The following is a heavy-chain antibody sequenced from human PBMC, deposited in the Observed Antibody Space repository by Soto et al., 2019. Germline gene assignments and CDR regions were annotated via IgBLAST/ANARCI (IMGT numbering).Heavy chain of an antibody. D-gene: IGHD3-10*01. CDR2: ISYDGSNK. CDR1: GFTFSSYG. Sequence: PGGSLRLSCAASGFTFSSYGIHWVRQAPGKGLEWVAVISYDGSNKYYADSVKGRFTISRDNSKNTLYLQMNSLRAEDTAVYYCAKAMVRGVIITPYFDYWGRGTLVTVSS. J-gene: IGHJ4*02. V-gene: IGHV3-30*18. CDR3: AKAMVRGVIITPYFDY.